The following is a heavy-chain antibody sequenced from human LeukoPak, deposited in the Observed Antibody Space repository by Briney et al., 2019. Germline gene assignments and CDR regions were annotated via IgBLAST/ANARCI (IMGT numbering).Heavy chain of an antibody. CDR3: ASTHLGYCSSVSCQNDY. CDR1: VFSVSSNY. Sequence: GWSLRVSCAASVFSVSSNYMSWVRQAPGRGLEGVSVIHSDGSTYHADCVKGRFTISRDNSKNTLYLQMNRLRAEDTAVYYCASTHLGYCSSVSCQNDYWGQGTLVTVSS. D-gene: IGHD2-15*01. V-gene: IGHV3-53*01. J-gene: IGHJ4*02. CDR2: IHSDGST.